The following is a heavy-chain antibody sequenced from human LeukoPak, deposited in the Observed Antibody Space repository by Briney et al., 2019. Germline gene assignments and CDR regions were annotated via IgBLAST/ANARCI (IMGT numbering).Heavy chain of an antibody. CDR2: INPNSGGT. J-gene: IGHJ4*02. Sequence: ASVKVSCKASGYTFTGYYMHWVRQAPGQGLEWMGWINPNSGGTNYAQKFQGRVTMTRDTSISTAYMELHSLRSEDTAVYYCARGYSPTLRTTGNDYWGQGTLVTVSS. CDR3: ARGYSPTLRTTGNDY. CDR1: GYTFTGYY. V-gene: IGHV1-2*02. D-gene: IGHD1-1*01.